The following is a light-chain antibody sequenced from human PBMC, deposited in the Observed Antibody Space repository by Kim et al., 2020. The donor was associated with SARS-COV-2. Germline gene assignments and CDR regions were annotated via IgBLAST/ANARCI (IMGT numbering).Light chain of an antibody. V-gene: IGLV2-14*03. CDR2: DVN. CDR3: LSYTSSGASM. CDR1: SSDIGGFNF. J-gene: IGLJ3*02. Sequence: GQSITISCTGTSSDIGGFNFVSWFQQHPGRAPKLMISDVNKRPSGVSNRFSGSKSGNTASLTISGLQAEDEADYYCLSYTSSGASMFGGGTKLTVL.